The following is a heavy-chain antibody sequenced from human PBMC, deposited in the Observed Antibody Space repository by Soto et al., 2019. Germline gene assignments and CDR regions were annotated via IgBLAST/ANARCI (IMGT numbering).Heavy chain of an antibody. CDR2: INSDGSST. D-gene: IGHD2-2*02. CDR3: ASEYKLLYDDYYYRMDV. CDR1: GFTFSSYW. J-gene: IGHJ6*02. V-gene: IGHV3-74*01. Sequence: PGGSLRLSCAASGFTFSSYWMHWVRQAPGKGLVWVSRINSDGSSTSYADSVKGRFTISRDNAKNTLYLQMNSLRAEDTAVHYCASEYKLLYDDYYYRMDVWGQGTTVTVSS.